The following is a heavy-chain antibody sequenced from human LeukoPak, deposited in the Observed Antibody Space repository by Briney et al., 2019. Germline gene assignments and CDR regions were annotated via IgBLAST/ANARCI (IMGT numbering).Heavy chain of an antibody. V-gene: IGHV4-38-2*02. D-gene: IGHD4-23*01. J-gene: IGHJ4*02. Sequence: SETLSLTCTVSGYSISSGFHWGWIRPPPGKGLEWIGNFYYTGDTNYDPSLRSRLTISVDTSKNQLSLELRSVTAADTAVYYCVRGVTDWGQGTLVTVSS. CDR3: VRGVTD. CDR1: GYSISSGFH. CDR2: FYYTGDT.